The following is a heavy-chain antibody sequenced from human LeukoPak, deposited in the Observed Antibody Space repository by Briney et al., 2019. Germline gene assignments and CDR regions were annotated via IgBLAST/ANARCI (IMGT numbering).Heavy chain of an antibody. Sequence: GGSLRLSCAASGFTFSSSAMSWVRQAPGKGLEWVSAISNNGGYTYYADSVQGRFTISRDNSNKTLYLQMNSLRIEDTAVYYCATVAPSGWFDPWGQGTLVTVSS. CDR2: ISNNGGYT. V-gene: IGHV3-23*01. CDR3: ATVAPSGWFDP. CDR1: GFTFSSSA. J-gene: IGHJ5*02. D-gene: IGHD1-14*01.